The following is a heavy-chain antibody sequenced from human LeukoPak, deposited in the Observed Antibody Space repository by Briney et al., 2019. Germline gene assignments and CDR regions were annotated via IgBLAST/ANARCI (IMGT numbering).Heavy chain of an antibody. CDR3: ARHLGARYFDYLDY. Sequence: SETLSLTCTVSGGSISSYYWSWIRQPPGNGLEWIGYIYYSGSTNYNPPLKSRVTISVDTSKNQFSLKLSSVTAADTAVYYCARHLGARYFDYLDYWGQGTLVTVSS. CDR2: IYYSGST. V-gene: IGHV4-59*08. CDR1: GGSISSYY. J-gene: IGHJ4*02. D-gene: IGHD3-9*01.